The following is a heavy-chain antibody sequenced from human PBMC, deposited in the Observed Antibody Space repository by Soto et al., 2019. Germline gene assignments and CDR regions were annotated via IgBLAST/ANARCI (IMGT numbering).Heavy chain of an antibody. CDR2: IYPGDSDT. D-gene: IGHD1-26*01. Sequence: EVQLVQSGAEVKKPGESLKISCKSSGYSFTSYWIGWVRQMPGKGLEWMGIIYPGDSDTRYSPSFQGQVTISADKSIRTAYLQWSRLKASDTAMYYCARGGPLGARREDWFDPWGQGTLVTVSS. V-gene: IGHV5-51*01. J-gene: IGHJ5*02. CDR1: GYSFTSYW. CDR3: ARGGPLGARREDWFDP.